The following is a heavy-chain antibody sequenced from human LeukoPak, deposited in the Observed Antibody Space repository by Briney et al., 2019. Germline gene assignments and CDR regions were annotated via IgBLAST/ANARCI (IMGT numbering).Heavy chain of an antibody. Sequence: GGSLRLSCAASGFTFSSYTMNWVRQAPGKGLEWVSSISSSSSYIYYADSLKGRFTISRDNAKNSLYLQMNSLRAEDTAVYYCAKDAPICGGNCYIQYWGQGTLVIVSS. J-gene: IGHJ4*02. V-gene: IGHV3-21*01. CDR2: ISSSSSYI. D-gene: IGHD2-21*02. CDR3: AKDAPICGGNCYIQY. CDR1: GFTFSSYT.